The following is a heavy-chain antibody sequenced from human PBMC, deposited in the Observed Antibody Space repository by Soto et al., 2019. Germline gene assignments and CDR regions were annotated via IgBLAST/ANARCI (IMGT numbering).Heavy chain of an antibody. J-gene: IGHJ6*02. V-gene: IGHV3-33*01. D-gene: IGHD1-26*01. CDR2: LGFDGGGR. Sequence: QERLVESGGGVVQPGRSLRLSCAASGFTFSSYGMHWVRQTPGKGLEWVAVLGFDGGGRYYADSVKGRFTISRDNSKNTLDLQMDSLRVEDTALYYWAREPVGPDYAMDVWGQGTTVTVSS. CDR3: AREPVGPDYAMDV. CDR1: GFTFSSYG.